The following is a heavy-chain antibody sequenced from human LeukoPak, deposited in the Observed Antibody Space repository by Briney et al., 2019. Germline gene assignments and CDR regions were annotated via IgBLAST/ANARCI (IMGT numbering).Heavy chain of an antibody. CDR1: GFTFSSYG. CDR3: ARLADEVSGNWFDP. J-gene: IGHJ5*02. V-gene: IGHV3-30*03. CDR2: ISYDGSNK. D-gene: IGHD3-10*01. Sequence: GGSLRLSCAASGFTFSSYGMHWVRQAPGKGLEWVAVISYDGSNKYYADSVKGRFTISRDNSKNTLYLQMNSLRAEDTAVYYCARLADEVSGNWFDPWGQGTLVTVSS.